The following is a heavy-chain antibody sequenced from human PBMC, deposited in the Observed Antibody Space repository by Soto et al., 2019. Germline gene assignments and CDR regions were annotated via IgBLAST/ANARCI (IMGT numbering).Heavy chain of an antibody. CDR1: GYTFIGYY. CDR3: AIYYDSSGFSRYFQH. J-gene: IGHJ1*01. D-gene: IGHD3-22*01. V-gene: IGHV1-2*02. CDR2: INPDSGDT. Sequence: QVQLVQSGAEVKKPGASVKVSCKASGYTFIGYYIHWVRQAPGQGLEWMGWINPDSGDTHYAERFQGRVTMTRDTSISTAYMELSRLRSDDTAVYFCAIYYDSSGFSRYFQHWGQGTLVTVSS.